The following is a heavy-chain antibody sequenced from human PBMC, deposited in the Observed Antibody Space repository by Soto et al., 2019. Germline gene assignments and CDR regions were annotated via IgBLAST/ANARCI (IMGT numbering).Heavy chain of an antibody. D-gene: IGHD3-10*01. J-gene: IGHJ6*02. Sequence: QVQLQESGPGLVKPSQTLSLTCSVSGGSISSGDYYWNWIRQPPGKGLEWIGHIYYSGSTYYNSSLKSRVTISLDTSKNQFSLKLSSVTAADTAVYYCAGQPTAGSYYDLGSYCSCYAMDVWGQGTTVTVSS. CDR2: IYYSGST. V-gene: IGHV4-30-4*01. CDR3: AGQPTAGSYYDLGSYCSCYAMDV. CDR1: GGSISSGDYY.